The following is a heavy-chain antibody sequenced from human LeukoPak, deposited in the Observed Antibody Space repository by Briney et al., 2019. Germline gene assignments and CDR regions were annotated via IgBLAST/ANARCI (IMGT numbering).Heavy chain of an antibody. V-gene: IGHV4-34*01. CDR2: INHSGST. CDR1: GGSLSGYY. J-gene: IGHJ4*02. D-gene: IGHD6-19*01. Sequence: SETLSLTCAVYGGSLSGYYWSWIRQPPGKGLEWIGEINHSGSTNYNPSLKSRVTISVDTSKNQFSLKLSSVSAADTAVYYCARAISSGWYFDYWGQGTLVTVSS. CDR3: ARAISSGWYFDY.